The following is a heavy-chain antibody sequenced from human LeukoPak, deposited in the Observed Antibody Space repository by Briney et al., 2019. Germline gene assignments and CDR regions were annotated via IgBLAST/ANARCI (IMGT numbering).Heavy chain of an antibody. CDR1: GFTFSSYA. CDR2: ISGSGGST. J-gene: IGHJ4*02. Sequence: KSGGSLRLSCAASGFTFSSYAMSWVRQAPGKGLEWVSAISGSGGSTYYADSVKGRFTISRDNSKNTLYLQMNSLRAEDTAVYYCAKQKPRFPAPFDYWGQGTLVTVSS. V-gene: IGHV3-23*01. CDR3: AKQKPRFPAPFDY. D-gene: IGHD3-3*01.